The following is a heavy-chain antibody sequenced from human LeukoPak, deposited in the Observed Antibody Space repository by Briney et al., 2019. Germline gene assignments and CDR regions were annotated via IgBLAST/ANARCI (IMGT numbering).Heavy chain of an antibody. CDR3: ARGSGNQHFHH. Sequence: GGSLKLSCAASGFTFSNYGMHWVRQAPGKGLVWVSGINTDGSSTSYADSVKGRFTISRDNAKNTPYLQMNSLRAEDTAVYYCARGSGNQHFHHWGQGTLVTVSS. CDR2: INTDGSST. V-gene: IGHV3-74*01. CDR1: GFTFSNYG. D-gene: IGHD2-2*01. J-gene: IGHJ1*01.